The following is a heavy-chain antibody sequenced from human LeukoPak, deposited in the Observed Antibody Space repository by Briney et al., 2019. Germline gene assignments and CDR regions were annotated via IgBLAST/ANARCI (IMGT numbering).Heavy chain of an antibody. CDR2: ISGYNGNT. D-gene: IGHD3-22*01. CDR1: GYTFTSYG. J-gene: IGHJ4*02. V-gene: IGHV1-18*01. Sequence: ASVKVSCKASGYTFTSYGISWVRQAPGQGLEWMGWISGYNGNTNYAQKLQGRVTMTTDTSTSTAYMELRSLRSDDTAVYYCARAFQKYYYDSSGYYDIWGQGTLVTVSS. CDR3: ARAFQKYYYDSSGYYDI.